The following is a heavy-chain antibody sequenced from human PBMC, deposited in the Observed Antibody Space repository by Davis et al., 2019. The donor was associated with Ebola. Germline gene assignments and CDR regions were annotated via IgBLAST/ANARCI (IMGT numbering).Heavy chain of an antibody. CDR3: AKDFVVVPAAIYYYYGMDV. CDR1: GITFSSYG. CDR2: ISGSGGSR. D-gene: IGHD2-2*01. J-gene: IGHJ6*04. Sequence: GGSLRLSFAASGITFSSYGMSWVRQAPGKGLEWVSPISGSGGSRYYADSVKGRFTISRDNSKNTLYLQMNSLRAEDTAVYYCAKDFVVVPAAIYYYYGMDVWGKGTTVTVSS. V-gene: IGHV3-23*01.